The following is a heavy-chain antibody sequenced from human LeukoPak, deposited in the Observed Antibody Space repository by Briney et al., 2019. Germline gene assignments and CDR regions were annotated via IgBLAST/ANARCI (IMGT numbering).Heavy chain of an antibody. D-gene: IGHD3-3*01. CDR2: IYYSGSS. V-gene: IGHV4-39*01. CDR1: GGSISSSSYY. Sequence: PSETLSLTCTVSGGSISSSSYYWDWIRQPPGKGLEWIGSIYYSGSSYYNPSLKSRVTISVDTSKNQFSLNLSSVTAADTAVYFCARWLLYSYYFDYWGQGTLVTVSS. J-gene: IGHJ4*02. CDR3: ARWLLYSYYFDY.